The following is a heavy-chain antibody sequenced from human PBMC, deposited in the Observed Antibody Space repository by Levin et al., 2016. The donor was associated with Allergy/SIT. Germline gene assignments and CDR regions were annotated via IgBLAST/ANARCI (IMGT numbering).Heavy chain of an antibody. Sequence: ASVKVSCKTSGYVLSTAGIAWVRQAPGRGLEWLGWITANNGATNYAQKFHGRVTITTETETAYLQLGNLRPDDTAVYYCARREEKRLFLDVWGQGTTVIVSS. D-gene: IGHD3-22*01. CDR1: GYVLSTAG. CDR2: ITANNGAT. V-gene: IGHV1-18*01. J-gene: IGHJ6*02. CDR3: ARREEKRLFLDV.